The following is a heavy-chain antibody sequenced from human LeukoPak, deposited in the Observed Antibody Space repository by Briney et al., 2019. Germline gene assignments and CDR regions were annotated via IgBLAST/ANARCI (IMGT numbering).Heavy chain of an antibody. J-gene: IGHJ4*02. Sequence: SETLSLTCTVSGGSIKSHFWSWVRQPPGKRLEWIGYMFHSGTTNYNPSLKSRVTISVDTSKNQFSLKLSSVTAADTAVYYCARDQGVYYFDCWGQGTLVTVSS. D-gene: IGHD3-16*01. CDR1: GGSIKSHF. V-gene: IGHV4-59*11. CDR2: MFHSGTT. CDR3: ARDQGVYYFDC.